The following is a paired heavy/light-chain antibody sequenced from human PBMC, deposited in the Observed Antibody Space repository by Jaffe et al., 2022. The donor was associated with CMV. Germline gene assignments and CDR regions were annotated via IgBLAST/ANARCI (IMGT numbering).Light chain of an antibody. Sequence: AIQLTQSPSSLSASVGDRVTITCRASQGIGSALAWYQQQPGKAPNLLIYDASNLKSGVPSRFSGSGSGAHFTLTISSLQPEDFATYYCQQFNDYLITFGQGTRLEIK. CDR3: QQFNDYLIT. CDR2: DAS. CDR1: QGIGSA. J-gene: IGKJ5*01. V-gene: IGKV1D-13*01.
Heavy chain of an antibody. CDR3: ARIGVPSGYPSAYFGSGWWLDP. CDR1: GFTFTKSG. V-gene: IGHV3-23*01. J-gene: IGHJ5*02. CDR2: ITTSGYT. Sequence: QLLESGGGLVQPGGSLRLSCVASGFTFTKSGMTWVRQAPGKGLEWVSTITTSGYTHYADSVKGRFTISRDNSKNTVYVQMNSLRAEDTAAYYCARIGVPSGYPSAYFGSGWWLDPWGQGTLVTVFS. D-gene: IGHD3-16*01.